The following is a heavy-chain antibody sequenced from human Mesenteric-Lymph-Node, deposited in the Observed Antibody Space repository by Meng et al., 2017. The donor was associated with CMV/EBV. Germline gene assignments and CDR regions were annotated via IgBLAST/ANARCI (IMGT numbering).Heavy chain of an antibody. V-gene: IGHV3-21*06. CDR1: GFTFSSYT. Sequence: GESLKISCVASGFTFSSYTMNWVRQAPGKGLEWVSSISTGSSYIYQADSVKGRFTISRDNARNSLFLQMNSLRAEDTAVYYCARDRVTYERGDVFDIWGQGTMVTVSS. CDR2: ISTGSSYI. CDR3: ARDRVTYERGDVFDI. D-gene: IGHD2-21*02. J-gene: IGHJ3*02.